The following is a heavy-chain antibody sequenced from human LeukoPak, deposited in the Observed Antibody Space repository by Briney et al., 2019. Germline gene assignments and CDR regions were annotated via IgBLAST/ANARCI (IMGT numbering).Heavy chain of an antibody. CDR2: ISSSGSTI. CDR3: ARDLQYYDILTGHPFYYYCYGMDV. J-gene: IGHJ6*02. CDR1: GFTFSSYE. Sequence: PGGSLRLSCAASGFTFSSYEMNWVRQAPGKGLEWVSYISSSGSTIYYADSVKGRFTISRDNAKNSLYLQMNSLRAEDTAVYYCARDLQYYDILTGHPFYYYCYGMDVWGQGTTVTVSS. V-gene: IGHV3-48*03. D-gene: IGHD3-9*01.